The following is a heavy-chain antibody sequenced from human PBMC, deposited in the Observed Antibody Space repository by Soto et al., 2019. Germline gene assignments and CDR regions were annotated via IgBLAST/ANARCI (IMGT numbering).Heavy chain of an antibody. D-gene: IGHD2-15*01. CDR2: ISSSSSYI. Sequence: GGSLRLSCAASGFTFSGYSMNWVRQAPGKGLEWVSSISSSSSYIYYADSVKGRFTISRDNAKNSLYLQMNSLRAEDTAVYYCASLTPRGPLYGGKNFDYWGQGTLVTVSS. V-gene: IGHV3-21*01. CDR3: ASLTPRGPLYGGKNFDY. J-gene: IGHJ4*02. CDR1: GFTFSGYS.